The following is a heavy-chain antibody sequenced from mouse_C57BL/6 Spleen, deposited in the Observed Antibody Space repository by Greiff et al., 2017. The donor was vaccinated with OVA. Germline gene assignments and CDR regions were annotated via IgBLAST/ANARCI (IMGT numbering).Heavy chain of an antibody. Sequence: EVKLVESGGGLVKPGGSLKLSCAASGFTFSDYGMHWVRQAPEKGLEWVAYISSGSSTIYYADTVKGRFTISRDNAKNTLFLQMTSLRSEDTAMYYCARPFYDGPQGAMDYWGQGTSVTVSS. J-gene: IGHJ4*01. CDR2: ISSGSSTI. CDR1: GFTFSDYG. CDR3: ARPFYDGPQGAMDY. V-gene: IGHV5-17*01. D-gene: IGHD2-3*01.